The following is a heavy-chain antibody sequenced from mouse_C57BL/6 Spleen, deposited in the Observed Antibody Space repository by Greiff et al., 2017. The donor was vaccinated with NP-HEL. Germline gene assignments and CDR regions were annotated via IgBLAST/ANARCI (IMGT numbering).Heavy chain of an antibody. D-gene: IGHD2-3*01. J-gene: IGHJ1*03. CDR1: GYTFTSYW. V-gene: IGHV1-64*01. Sequence: QVQLQQPGAELVKPGASVKLSCKASGYTFTSYWMHWVKQRPGQGLEWIGMIHPNSGSTNYNEKFKSKATLTVDKSSSTAYMQLSSLTSEDSAVSFCARRGGYYLWYFDVWGTGTTVTVSS. CDR3: ARRGGYYLWYFDV. CDR2: IHPNSGST.